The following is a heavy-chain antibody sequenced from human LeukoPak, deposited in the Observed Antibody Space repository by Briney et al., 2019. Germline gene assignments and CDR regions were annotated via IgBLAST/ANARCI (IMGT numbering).Heavy chain of an antibody. CDR3: AKARIAVAGTKIYYGMDV. CDR1: GLTFDDYA. J-gene: IGHJ6*02. D-gene: IGHD6-19*01. V-gene: IGHV3-9*01. CDR2: ISWNSGSI. Sequence: PGRSLRLSCAASGLTFDDYAMHWVRQAPGKGLEWVSGISWNSGSIGYADSVKGRFTISGDNAKNSLYLQMNSLRAEDTALYYCAKARIAVAGTKIYYGMDVWGQGTTVTVSS.